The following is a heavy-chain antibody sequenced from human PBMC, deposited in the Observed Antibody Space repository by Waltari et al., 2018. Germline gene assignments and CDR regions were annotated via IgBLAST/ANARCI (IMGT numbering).Heavy chain of an antibody. CDR2: IYYSGST. Sequence: QVQLLDSGPGLVRHSETLSLISTVPSRSISSYYLSWIRQPPGKGLEWIGYIYYSGSTNYNPSLKRRVTISVHTSKIQFSLKLSSVTAADTAVYYCARDRRYFDYWGQGTLVTVSS. J-gene: IGHJ4*02. V-gene: IGHV4-59*01. CDR1: SRSISSYY. CDR3: ARDRRYFDY.